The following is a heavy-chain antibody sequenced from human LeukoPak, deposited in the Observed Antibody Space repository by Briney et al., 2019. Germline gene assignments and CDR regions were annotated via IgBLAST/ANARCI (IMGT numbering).Heavy chain of an antibody. CDR2: ISYLGDDQ. Sequence: PGRSLRLSCAASGFTFRSYGMHWVRQAPGKGLEWVAVISYLGDDQFYAESVKGRFTISRDNSNKRVFLQMNSLRGDDTAVYCCAKDRSSGPHYYYGMDVWGRGTTVIVSS. CDR1: GFTFRSYG. V-gene: IGHV3-30*18. D-gene: IGHD6-25*01. J-gene: IGHJ6*02. CDR3: AKDRSSGPHYYYGMDV.